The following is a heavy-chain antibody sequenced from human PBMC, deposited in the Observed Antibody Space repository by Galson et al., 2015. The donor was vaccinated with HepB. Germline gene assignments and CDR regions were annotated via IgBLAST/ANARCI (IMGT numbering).Heavy chain of an antibody. Sequence: SVKVSCKASGYTFTSYYMHWVRQAPGQGLEWMGIINPSGGSTSYAQKLQGRVTMTRDTSTSTVYMELSSLRSEDTAVYYCARANRDSSGYYALGAFDIWGQGTMVTVSS. D-gene: IGHD3-22*01. V-gene: IGHV1-46*04. J-gene: IGHJ3*02. CDR1: GYTFTSYY. CDR3: ARANRDSSGYYALGAFDI. CDR2: INPSGGST.